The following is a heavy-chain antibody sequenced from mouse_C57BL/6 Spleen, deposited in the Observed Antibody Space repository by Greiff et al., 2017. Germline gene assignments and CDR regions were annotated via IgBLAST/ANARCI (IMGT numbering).Heavy chain of an antibody. CDR1: GFSLTSYG. Sequence: VMLVESGPGLVAPSPSLSITCTVSGFSLTSYGVSWVRQPPGQGLEWLGEIWGDGSTNYHSALISRLSISKDNSKSQFFLKLNSLQTDDTAAYYCANIRYYDYDVEFAYWGQGTLVTVSA. CDR3: ANIRYYDYDVEFAY. V-gene: IGHV2-3*01. J-gene: IGHJ3*01. D-gene: IGHD2-4*01. CDR2: IWGDGST.